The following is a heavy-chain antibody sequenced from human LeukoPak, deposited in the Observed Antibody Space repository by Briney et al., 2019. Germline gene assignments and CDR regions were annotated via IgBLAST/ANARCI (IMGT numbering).Heavy chain of an antibody. CDR3: TTGTPPGYCSSTSCYRGDAFDI. CDR2: IKSKTDGGTT. D-gene: IGHD2-2*01. V-gene: IGHV3-15*01. Sequence: GGSLRLSCAASGFTFSNAWMSWVRQAPGKGLEWVGRIKSKTDGGTTDYAAPVKGRFTISRDDSKNTLYLQMNSLNTEDTAVYYCTTGTPPGYCSSTSCYRGDAFDIWGQGTMVTVSS. J-gene: IGHJ3*02. CDR1: GFTFSNAW.